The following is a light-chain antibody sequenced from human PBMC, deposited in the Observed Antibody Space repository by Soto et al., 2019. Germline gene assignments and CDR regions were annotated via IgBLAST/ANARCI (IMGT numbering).Light chain of an antibody. CDR1: QSISSY. J-gene: IGKJ2*01. Sequence: DIQMTQSPSSLSASVGDRVTITCRASQSISSYLNWYQQKPVKAPKLLIYAASSLQSGVPSRFSCSGAGTDFTLTISRLQPEDFATYYCQQSYSTTLYTFGQGPTLEIK. CDR3: QQSYSTTLYT. V-gene: IGKV1-39*01. CDR2: AAS.